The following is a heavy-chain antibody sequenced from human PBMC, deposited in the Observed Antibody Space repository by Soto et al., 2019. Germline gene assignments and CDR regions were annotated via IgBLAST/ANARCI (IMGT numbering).Heavy chain of an antibody. J-gene: IGHJ4*02. CDR3: VKGGWLDE. CDR2: ISGSDQST. CDR1: GFPFSTYD. D-gene: IGHD5-12*01. V-gene: IGHV3-23*01. Sequence: EVQLLESGGGLVQPGGSLRLSCAASGFPFSTYDMSWVRQAPGKWLEWVSVISGSDQSTYYADSLNGRFTISRDNSKNTRYLQRDSLRVEDTAVYHCVKGGWLDEWGQGTLVTVSS.